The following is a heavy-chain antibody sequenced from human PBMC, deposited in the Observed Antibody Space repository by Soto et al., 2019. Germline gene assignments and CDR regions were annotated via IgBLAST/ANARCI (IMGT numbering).Heavy chain of an antibody. CDR3: ARDVGQQLVQHYYYYYGMDV. CDR2: IWYDGSNK. D-gene: IGHD6-13*01. Sequence: QVQLVESGGGVVQPGRSLRLSCAASGFTFSSYGMHWVRQAPGKGLEWVAVIWYDGSNKYYADSVKGRFTISRDNSKNTLYLQMNSLRAEDTAVYYCARDVGQQLVQHYYYYYGMDVWGQGTTVTVSS. CDR1: GFTFSSYG. V-gene: IGHV3-33*01. J-gene: IGHJ6*02.